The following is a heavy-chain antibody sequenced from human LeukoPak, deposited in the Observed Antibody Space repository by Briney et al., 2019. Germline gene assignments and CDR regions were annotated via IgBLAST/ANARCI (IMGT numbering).Heavy chain of an antibody. CDR3: ARGGRGSAAVVAPRSFDI. CDR1: GFTVSSTH. D-gene: IGHD3-22*01. V-gene: IGHV3-53*01. J-gene: IGHJ3*02. Sequence: GGSLRLSCAASGFTVSSTHMVWVRQAPGKGLEWVSVTYTGGNSYYAGSVKSRFIISRDISKNTLYLQMNSLRAEDSALYYCARGGRGSAAVVAPRSFDIWGQGTMVTVSS. CDR2: TYTGGNS.